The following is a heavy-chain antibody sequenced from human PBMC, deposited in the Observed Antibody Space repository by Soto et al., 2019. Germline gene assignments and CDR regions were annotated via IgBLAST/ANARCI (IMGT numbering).Heavy chain of an antibody. CDR1: GDSVSSNSAT. J-gene: IGHJ6*02. Sequence: SQTLSLTCAISGDSVSSNSATWNWIRQSPSRGLEWLGRTYYSSMWFSDYAVSVKSRITINPDTSKNQVSLQLKSVTPEDTAVYYCARVLAPLLGGMDVWGQGTTVTVSS. D-gene: IGHD3-10*01. CDR2: TYYSSMWFS. V-gene: IGHV6-1*01. CDR3: ARVLAPLLGGMDV.